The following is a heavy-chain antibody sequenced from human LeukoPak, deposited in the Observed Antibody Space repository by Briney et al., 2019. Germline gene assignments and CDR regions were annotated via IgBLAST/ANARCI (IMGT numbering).Heavy chain of an antibody. D-gene: IGHD3-22*01. CDR1: GFTFSDYY. CDR2: ISCIGSTI. J-gene: IGHJ4*02. V-gene: IGHV3-11*04. CDR3: ARLLLYYDSSGYPDY. Sequence: PGGSVRLSCAASGFTFSDYYMSWIRQAPGKGLEWVPYISCIGSTIYYADSVKGRFTISRDNAKNSLYLQMNSLRAEDTAVYYCARLLLYYDSSGYPDYWGQGTLVTVSS.